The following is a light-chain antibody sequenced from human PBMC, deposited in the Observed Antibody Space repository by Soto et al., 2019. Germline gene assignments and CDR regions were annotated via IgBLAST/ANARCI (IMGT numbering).Light chain of an antibody. V-gene: IGLV2-14*01. Sequence: SVLTQPASVSGSPGQSITISCTRTSSDVGGYNYVSWYQQHPGKAPKLMIYDVSNRPSGVSNRFSGSKSGNTASLTISGLQAEDEADYYCSSYTSSSILYVFGTGTKVTV. J-gene: IGLJ1*01. CDR3: SSYTSSSILYV. CDR2: DVS. CDR1: SSDVGGYNY.